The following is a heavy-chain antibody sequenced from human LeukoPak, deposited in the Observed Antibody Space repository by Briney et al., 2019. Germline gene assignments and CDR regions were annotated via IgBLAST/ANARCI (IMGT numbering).Heavy chain of an antibody. CDR1: GGSISSGSYY. D-gene: IGHD1-26*01. CDR3: ASLRSYRNGHWFDP. CDR2: IYTSGST. J-gene: IGHJ5*02. V-gene: IGHV4-61*09. Sequence: SQTLSLTCTVSGGSISSGSYYWSWIRQPPGKGLEWIGYIYTSGSTNYNPSLKSRVTISVDTSKNQFSLKLSSVTAADTAVYYCASLRSYRNGHWFDPWGQGTLVTVSS.